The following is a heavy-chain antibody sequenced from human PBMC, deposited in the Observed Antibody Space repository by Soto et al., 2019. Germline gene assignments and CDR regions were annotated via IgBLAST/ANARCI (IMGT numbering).Heavy chain of an antibody. D-gene: IGHD6-13*01. CDR3: ATDSPPIGYSSSFWFDP. J-gene: IGHJ5*02. CDR2: FDPEDGET. V-gene: IGHV1-24*01. Sequence: EASVKVSCKVSGYTLTELSMHWVRQAPGKGLEWMGGFDPEDGETIYAQKFQGRVAMTEDTSTDTAYMELSSLRSEDTAVYYCATDSPPIGYSSSFWFDPWGQGTLVTVSS. CDR1: GYTLTELS.